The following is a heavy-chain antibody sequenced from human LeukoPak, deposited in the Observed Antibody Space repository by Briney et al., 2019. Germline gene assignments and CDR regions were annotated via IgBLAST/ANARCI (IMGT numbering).Heavy chain of an antibody. D-gene: IGHD2-2*01. CDR3: ARRVGSTAVRPSIYQYMDF. J-gene: IGHJ6*03. CDR1: GDSISGYS. V-gene: IGHV4-4*08. Sequence: SETLSLTCTVSGDSISGYSWSWIRQTPERGLEWIGLIQTSGNTKYNPSLKGRVTISVDTSKNQLSLKVNSVTAADTAVYYCARRVGSTAVRPSIYQYMDFWGKGTTVTVSS. CDR2: IQTSGNT.